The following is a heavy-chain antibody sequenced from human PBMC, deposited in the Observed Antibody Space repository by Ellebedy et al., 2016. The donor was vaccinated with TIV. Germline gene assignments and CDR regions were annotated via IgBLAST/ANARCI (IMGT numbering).Heavy chain of an antibody. CDR1: GVFLSSYY. V-gene: IGHV4-34*01. CDR2: VSHRGST. CDR3: AKSGEFLDFVVSEVVTRWFDP. Sequence: MPSETLSLTCGVHGVFLSSYYWTWIRQSPEKGLEWIGEVSHRGSTKYNPSLKSRVTIVVDTSKNKFPLNLTSVTAADTAVYYCAKSGEFLDFVVSEVVTRWFDPWGQGTLVTVSS. J-gene: IGHJ5*02. D-gene: IGHD2-15*01.